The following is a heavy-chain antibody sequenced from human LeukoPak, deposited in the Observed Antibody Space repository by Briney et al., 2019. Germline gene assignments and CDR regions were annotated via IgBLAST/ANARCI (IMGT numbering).Heavy chain of an antibody. CDR1: AFTIDAHD. CDR3: ARNSEQQPKLDHYYYMDV. D-gene: IGHD6-13*01. V-gene: IGHV3-74*01. J-gene: IGHJ6*03. Sequence: PGGSLRLSCADSAFTIDAHDMTWVRQAPGKGLVWVSRINGDGTGTSYADSVKGRFTISRDNAKNTLSLQMNSLRAEDTALYYCARNSEQQPKLDHYYYMDVWGKGTTVTISS. CDR2: INGDGTGT.